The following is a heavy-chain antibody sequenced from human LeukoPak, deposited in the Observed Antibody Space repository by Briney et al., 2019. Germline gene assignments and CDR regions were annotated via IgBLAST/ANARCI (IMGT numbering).Heavy chain of an antibody. D-gene: IGHD3-10*01. CDR3: ARDGATMVRGVKYYFDY. CDR2: INPSGGST. V-gene: IGHV1-46*01. J-gene: IGHJ4*02. Sequence: GASVKVSCKASGYTFTGYYMHRVRQAPGQGLEWMGIINPSGGSTSYAQKFQGRVTMTRDTSTSTVYMELSSLRSEDTAVYYCARDGATMVRGVKYYFDYWGQGTLVTVSS. CDR1: GYTFTGYY.